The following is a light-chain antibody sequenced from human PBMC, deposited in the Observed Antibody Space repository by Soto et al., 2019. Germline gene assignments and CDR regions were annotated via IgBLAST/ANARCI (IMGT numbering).Light chain of an antibody. J-gene: IGKJ4*01. CDR2: DAS. CDR3: QQRSIWPLT. Sequence: EVLLTQSPATLSVSPGESVTLSCRASQSINTFLAWYQQKPGQAPRLLICDASSRAAGVPARFSGRGSGTDFTLTINSLEPEDFAVYHCQQRSIWPLTFGGGTRVE. CDR1: QSINTF. V-gene: IGKV3-11*01.